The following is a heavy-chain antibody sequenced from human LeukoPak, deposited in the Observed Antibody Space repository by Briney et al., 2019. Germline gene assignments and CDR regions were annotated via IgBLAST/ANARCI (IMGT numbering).Heavy chain of an antibody. D-gene: IGHD4-11*01. Sequence: PSQTLSLTCTVSGGSISSGDYYWSWIRQPPGKGLEWIGYIYYSGSTYYNPSLKSRVTISVDTSKNQFSLKLSSVTAADTAVYYCAREGDYSNRGAFDIWGQGTMVTVSS. J-gene: IGHJ3*02. CDR3: AREGDYSNRGAFDI. CDR2: IYYSGST. CDR1: GGSISSGDYY. V-gene: IGHV4-30-4*01.